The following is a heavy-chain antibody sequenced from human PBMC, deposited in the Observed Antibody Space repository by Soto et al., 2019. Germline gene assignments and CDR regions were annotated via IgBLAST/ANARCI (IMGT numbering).Heavy chain of an antibody. V-gene: IGHV4-4*07. CDR3: AREGSYSAYNFAHGIQLWSFDF. CDR2: IFSSGST. J-gene: IGHJ4*02. CDR1: IGSINTLY. Sequence: SETLCVSCTFSIGSINTLYWSWVRQPAGKGLDWIGRIFSSGSTSFNPSLESRVAMSVDTSKNHFSLNLSSVTAADMAVYYCAREGSYSAYNFAHGIQLWSFDFWGQGALVTVSS. D-gene: IGHD5-18*01.